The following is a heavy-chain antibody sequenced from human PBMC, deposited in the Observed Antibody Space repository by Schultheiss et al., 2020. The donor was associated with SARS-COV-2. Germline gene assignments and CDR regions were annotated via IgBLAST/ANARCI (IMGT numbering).Heavy chain of an antibody. CDR3: ARDLTTPHGGY. J-gene: IGHJ4*02. CDR1: GFTFSSYS. CDR2: ISSSSTTI. D-gene: IGHD4-11*01. Sequence: GGSLRLSCAASGFTFSSYSMNWVRQAPGKGLEWVSYISSSSTTIYYADSVKGRFTISRDNAKNSLYLQMNSLRVEDTAVYYCARDLTTPHGGYWGQGTLVTVSS. V-gene: IGHV3-48*01.